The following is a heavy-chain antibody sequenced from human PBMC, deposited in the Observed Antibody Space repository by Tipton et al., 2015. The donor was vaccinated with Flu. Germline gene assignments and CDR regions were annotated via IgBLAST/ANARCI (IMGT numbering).Heavy chain of an antibody. CDR1: GGSFSGYY. J-gene: IGHJ4*02. CDR3: ARGPGAGTFDY. CDR2: INHSGST. D-gene: IGHD6-19*01. V-gene: IGHV4-34*01. Sequence: TLSLTCAVYGGSFSGYYWSWIRQPPGKGLEWIGEINHSGSTNYNPSLKSRVTISVDTSKNQFSLKLSSVTAADTAVYYCARGPGAGTFDYWGQGTLVTVSS.